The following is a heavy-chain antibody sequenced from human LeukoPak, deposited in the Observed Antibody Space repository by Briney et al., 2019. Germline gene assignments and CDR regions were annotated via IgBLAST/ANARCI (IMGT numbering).Heavy chain of an antibody. Sequence: SETLSLTCTVSGGSISPYYWGWIRQPPGKGLEWIGSIYYSGSTYYNPSLKSRVTISVDTSKNQFSLKLSSVTAADTAVYYCARERSYYYDSSVKSDYWGQGTLVTVSS. CDR3: ARERSYYYDSSVKSDY. D-gene: IGHD3-22*01. CDR2: IYYSGST. V-gene: IGHV4-39*07. J-gene: IGHJ4*02. CDR1: GGSISPYY.